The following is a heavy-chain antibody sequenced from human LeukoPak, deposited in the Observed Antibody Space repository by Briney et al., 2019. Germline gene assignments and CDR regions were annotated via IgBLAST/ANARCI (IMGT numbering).Heavy chain of an antibody. D-gene: IGHD4-17*01. CDR2: IYAGGST. Sequence: GGSLRLSCVASGFTVSSKYMSWVRQAPGKGLEWVSVIYAGGSTYYADSVKGRFTISRHNSKNTLYLQMNSLRTEDTAVYYCASTVIPKDRYYYNMDVWGQGTTVAVSS. V-gene: IGHV3-53*04. J-gene: IGHJ6*02. CDR3: ASTVIPKDRYYYNMDV. CDR1: GFTVSSKY.